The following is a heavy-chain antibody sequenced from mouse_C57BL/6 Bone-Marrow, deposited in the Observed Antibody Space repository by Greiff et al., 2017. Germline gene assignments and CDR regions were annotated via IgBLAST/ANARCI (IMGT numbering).Heavy chain of an antibody. D-gene: IGHD1-1*01. Sequence: QVQLQQPGTELVKPGASVKLSCKASGYTFTSYWMHWVKQRPGQGLEWIGNINPSNGGTNYNEKFKSKATLTVDKSSSTAYMQLSSLTSEDSAVYYCAISWDYYCSSPWYFDVWGTGTTVTVSS. CDR3: AISWDYYCSSPWYFDV. J-gene: IGHJ1*03. V-gene: IGHV1-53*01. CDR1: GYTFTSYW. CDR2: INPSNGGT.